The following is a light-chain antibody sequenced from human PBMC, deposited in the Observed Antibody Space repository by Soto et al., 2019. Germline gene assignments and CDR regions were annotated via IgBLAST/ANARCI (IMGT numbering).Light chain of an antibody. CDR2: GNS. J-gene: IGLJ1*01. V-gene: IGLV1-40*01. CDR3: QSYDRSLSLGYV. Sequence: QSVLTQPPSVSGAPGQRVTISCTGSSSNIGAGYDVHWYQQLPGTAPKLLIYGNSNRPSGVPDRFSGSKSGTSASLAITGLQAEDEADYYCQSYDRSLSLGYVFGTGTKVTVL. CDR1: SSNIGAGYD.